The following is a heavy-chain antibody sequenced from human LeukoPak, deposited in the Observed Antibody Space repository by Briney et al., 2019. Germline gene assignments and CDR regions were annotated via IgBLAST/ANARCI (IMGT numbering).Heavy chain of an antibody. CDR2: IYPGNSHT. D-gene: IGHD6-13*01. J-gene: IGHJ4*02. V-gene: IGHV5-51*01. CDR1: GYNFATYW. CDR3: GKCHATWYGDT. Sequence: GESLKISCQGSGYNFATYWIVWVRQMPGKGLEWMGIIYPGNSHTRYSPSFQGQVTISADTSISTAYLHWSSLQSSDTAMYYCGKCHATWYGDTWGQGTLVTVSS.